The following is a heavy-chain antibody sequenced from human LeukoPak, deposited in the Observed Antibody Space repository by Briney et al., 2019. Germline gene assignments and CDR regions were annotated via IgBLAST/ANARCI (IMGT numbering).Heavy chain of an antibody. CDR1: GGSISSGDYY. D-gene: IGHD2-2*01. CDR2: IYYSGST. V-gene: IGHV4-30-4*01. Sequence: SETLSLTCTVSGGSISSGDYYWSWIRQPPGKGLEWIGYIYYSGSTYYNPSLKSRVTISVDMSKNQFSLKLSSVTAADTAVYYCARVLHCSSTSCYAFDYWGQGTLVTVSS. J-gene: IGHJ4*02. CDR3: ARVLHCSSTSCYAFDY.